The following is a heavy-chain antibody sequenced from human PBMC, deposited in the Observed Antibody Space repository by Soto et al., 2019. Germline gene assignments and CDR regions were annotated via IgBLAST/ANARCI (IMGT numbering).Heavy chain of an antibody. CDR1: GGSISSYY. CDR2: INYSGST. Sequence: PSETLSLTCNVSGGSISSYYWSWIRQPPGKGLEWIGYINYSGSTNYNPSLKSRVTISVDTSKNQFSLKLTSVTAADTAVYYCARGVTFGGYDSHHFFDNWGQGALVTVSS. V-gene: IGHV4-59*01. J-gene: IGHJ4*02. CDR3: ARGVTFGGYDSHHFFDN. D-gene: IGHD5-12*01.